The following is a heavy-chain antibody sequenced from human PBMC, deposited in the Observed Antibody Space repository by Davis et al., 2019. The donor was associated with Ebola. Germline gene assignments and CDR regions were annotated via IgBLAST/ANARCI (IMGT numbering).Heavy chain of an antibody. CDR1: GFTFSSYS. V-gene: IGHV3-64*02. J-gene: IGHJ5*02. CDR2: FGTGGDT. Sequence: GESLKISCAASGFTFSSYSMNWVRQAPGKGLEWVSTFGTGGDTYYADSVKGRFTISRDNSKNTLYLQMGSLRAEDMAVYYCARVHAPAWFDPWGQGTLVTVSS. D-gene: IGHD2-2*01. CDR3: ARVHAPAWFDP.